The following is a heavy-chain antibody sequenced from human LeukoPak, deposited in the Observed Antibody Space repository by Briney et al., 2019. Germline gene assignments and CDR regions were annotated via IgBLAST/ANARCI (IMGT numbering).Heavy chain of an antibody. CDR3: ARVPTITFFDY. D-gene: IGHD3-10*01. CDR2: INHSGST. CDR1: GGSFSGYY. J-gene: IGHJ4*02. V-gene: IGHV4-34*01. Sequence: TSETLSLTCAVYGGSFSGYYWSWIRQPPGKGLEWIGEINHSGSTNYNPSLKSRVTISVDTSKNQFSLKLTSVTAADTAVYYCARVPTITFFDYWGQGTLVTVSS.